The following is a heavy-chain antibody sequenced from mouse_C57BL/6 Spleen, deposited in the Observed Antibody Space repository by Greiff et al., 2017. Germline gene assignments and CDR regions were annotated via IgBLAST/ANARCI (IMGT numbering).Heavy chain of an antibody. Sequence: EVQGVESGPELVKPGASVKISCKASGYSFTGYYMNWVKQSPEKSLEWIGEINPSTGGTTYNQKFKAKATLTVDKSSSTAYMQLKSLTSEDSAVYYCARLDTTVVGNYFDYWGQGTTLTVSS. CDR2: INPSTGGT. CDR1: GYSFTGYY. D-gene: IGHD1-1*01. CDR3: ARLDTTVVGNYFDY. V-gene: IGHV1-42*01. J-gene: IGHJ2*01.